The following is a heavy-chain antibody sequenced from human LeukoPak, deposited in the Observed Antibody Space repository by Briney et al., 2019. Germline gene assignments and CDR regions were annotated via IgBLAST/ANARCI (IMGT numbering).Heavy chain of an antibody. CDR1: GFSFSNYA. D-gene: IGHD2-2*01. CDR3: SKGTHSMYSTSWFDY. J-gene: IGHJ4*02. CDR2: ISGSDGST. Sequence: GASLRLSCTASGFSFSNYAMSWVRQTPGKGLEWVSTISGSDGSTNYADSVKGRFTISRDNSENTLSLQMNSLRAEDTAIYYCSKGTHSMYSTSWFDYWGQGTLVTVSS. V-gene: IGHV3-23*01.